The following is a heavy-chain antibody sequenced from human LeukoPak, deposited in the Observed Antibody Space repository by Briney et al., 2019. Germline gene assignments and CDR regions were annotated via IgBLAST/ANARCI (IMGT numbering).Heavy chain of an antibody. CDR1: GFTLSSYS. D-gene: IGHD1-26*01. Sequence: GGSLRLSCAASGFTLSSYSMNWVRQAPGKGLEWVSYISTTSTTIDYADSVQGRFTISRDNAKNSLYLQMNSLRDEDTAVYYCARDPDVELPYWGQGTLVTVSS. J-gene: IGHJ4*02. V-gene: IGHV3-48*02. CDR2: ISTTSTTI. CDR3: ARDPDVELPY.